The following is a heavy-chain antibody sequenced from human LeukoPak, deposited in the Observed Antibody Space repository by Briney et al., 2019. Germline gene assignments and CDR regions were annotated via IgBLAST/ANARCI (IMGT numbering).Heavy chain of an antibody. J-gene: IGHJ4*02. D-gene: IGHD3-22*01. CDR3: AKGGDSSGYHTTFDY. Sequence: GGSLRLSCAASGFTFSSYAISWVRQAPGKGLEWVSAISGSGGSTYYADSVKGRFTISRDNSKNTLYLQMNSLRAEDTAVYYCAKGGDSSGYHTTFDYWGQGTLVTVSS. V-gene: IGHV3-23*01. CDR1: GFTFSSYA. CDR2: ISGSGGST.